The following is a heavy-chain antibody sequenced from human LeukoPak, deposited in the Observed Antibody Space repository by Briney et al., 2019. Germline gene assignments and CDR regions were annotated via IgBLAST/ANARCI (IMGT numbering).Heavy chain of an antibody. V-gene: IGHV4-4*02. CDR2: IYHSGST. Sequence: SGTLSLTCAVSGGSISSSNWWSWVRQPPGKGLEWIGEIYHSGSTNYNPSLKSRVTISVDTSKNQFSLKLSSVTAADTAVYYCARGTNDILTGYFSPPDYWGQGTLVTVSS. CDR1: GGSISSSNW. J-gene: IGHJ4*02. D-gene: IGHD3-9*01. CDR3: ARGTNDILTGYFSPPDY.